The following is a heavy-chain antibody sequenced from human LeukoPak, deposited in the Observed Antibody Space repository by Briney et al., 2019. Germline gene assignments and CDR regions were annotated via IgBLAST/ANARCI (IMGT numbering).Heavy chain of an antibody. CDR3: ARATYQVVSRWFDP. J-gene: IGHJ5*02. D-gene: IGHD2-2*01. CDR2: IYYSGST. V-gene: IGHV4-30-4*01. CDR1: GGSISTGDYY. Sequence: PSETLSLTCAVSGGSISTGDYYWSWIRQPPGRGLEWIGYIYYSGSTYYNPFLKSRVTLSVDTSKNQFSLNLSSVTAADTAVYYCARATYQVVSRWFDPWGQGTLVTVSS.